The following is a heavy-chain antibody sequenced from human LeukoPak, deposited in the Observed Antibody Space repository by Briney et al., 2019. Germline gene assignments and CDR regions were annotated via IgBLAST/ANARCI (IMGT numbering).Heavy chain of an antibody. CDR1: GFTFSSYE. Sequence: GGSLRLSCAASGFTFSSYEMNWVRQAPGKGLEWVSYISSSGSTIYYADSVKGRFTISRDNAKNSLYLQMNSLRAEDTAVYYCARWELPGGYVYWGQGTLVTVSS. V-gene: IGHV3-48*03. CDR3: ARWELPGGYVY. J-gene: IGHJ4*02. D-gene: IGHD1-7*01. CDR2: ISSSGSTI.